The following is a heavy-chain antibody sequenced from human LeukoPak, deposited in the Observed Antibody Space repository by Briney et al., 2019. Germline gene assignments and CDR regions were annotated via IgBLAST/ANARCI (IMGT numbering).Heavy chain of an antibody. V-gene: IGHV4-4*07. CDR3: ARASGWYLGNWFDP. J-gene: IGHJ5*02. Sequence: PSETLSLTCTVSGVSISSYYWSWIRQPAGKGLERIGRIYTSGSTNYNPSLKSRVTMPVDTSKNQFPLKLSSVTAADTAVYYCARASGWYLGNWFDPWGQGTLVTVSS. D-gene: IGHD6-19*01. CDR2: IYTSGST. CDR1: GVSISSYY.